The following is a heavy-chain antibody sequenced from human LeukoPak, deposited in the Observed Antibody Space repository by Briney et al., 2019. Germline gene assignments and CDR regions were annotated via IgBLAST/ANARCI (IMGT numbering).Heavy chain of an antibody. Sequence: PSETLSLTCAVSGGSISSTSYYWAWIRQPPGKGLEWIGTIYYSGSTYHNPSHKSRVTMSVDTSRNQFSLKLSSVDAADTAVYYCAKAGVRYFDSSGLYAFDFWGRGTTVTVSS. CDR3: AKAGVRYFDSSGLYAFDF. D-gene: IGHD3-22*01. J-gene: IGHJ3*01. V-gene: IGHV4-39*01. CDR1: GGSISSTSYY. CDR2: IYYSGST.